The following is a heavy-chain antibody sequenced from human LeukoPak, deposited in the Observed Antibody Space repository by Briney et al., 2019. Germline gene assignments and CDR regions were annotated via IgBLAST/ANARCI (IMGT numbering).Heavy chain of an antibody. J-gene: IGHJ4*02. D-gene: IGHD3-22*01. Sequence: PGGSLRLSYAASGFTFSSYAMGWVRQAPGKGLEWVSAISGSGGSTYYADSVKGRFTISRDNSKNTLYLQMNSLRAEDTAVYYCAKIGSSGYSNFDYWGQGTLVTVSS. CDR3: AKIGSSGYSNFDY. V-gene: IGHV3-23*01. CDR2: ISGSGGST. CDR1: GFTFSSYA.